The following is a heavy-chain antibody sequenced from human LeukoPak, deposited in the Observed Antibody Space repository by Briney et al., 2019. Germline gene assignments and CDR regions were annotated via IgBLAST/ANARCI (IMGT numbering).Heavy chain of an antibody. J-gene: IGHJ6*03. CDR2: ISSSSSTI. D-gene: IGHD1-7*01. CDR3: ARGLSSYYYYMDV. CDR1: GFTFSSYS. V-gene: IGHV3-48*04. Sequence: TGGSLSLSCAASGFTFSSYSMNWVRQAPGKGLEWVSYISSSSSTIYYADSVKGRFTISRDNAKNSLYLQMNSLRAEDTAVYYCARGLSSYYYYMDVWGKGTTVTVSS.